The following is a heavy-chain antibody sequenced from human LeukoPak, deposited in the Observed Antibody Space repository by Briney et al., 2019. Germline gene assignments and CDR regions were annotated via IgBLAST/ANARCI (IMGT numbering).Heavy chain of an antibody. V-gene: IGHV4-39*07. Sequence: SETLSLTCTVSGGSISSSSYYWGWIRQPPGKGLEWIGSIYYSGSTYFNPSLKSRVTISVDTSENQFSLKLSSVTAADTAVYYCASGPLWFGELLPKGFDYWGQETLVTVSS. CDR2: IYYSGST. D-gene: IGHD3-10*01. J-gene: IGHJ4*02. CDR1: GGSISSSSYY. CDR3: ASGPLWFGELLPKGFDY.